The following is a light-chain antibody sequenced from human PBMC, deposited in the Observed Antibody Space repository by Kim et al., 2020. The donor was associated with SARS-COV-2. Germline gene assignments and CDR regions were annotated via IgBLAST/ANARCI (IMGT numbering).Light chain of an antibody. Sequence: ASVGDRATLPCRASQGITNYFAWYQQKPGKVPKLLIYAAATLKSGVPSRFSGSGSGTEFTLTISSLQPEDVATYYCQKYNSAPLTFGGGTKVDIK. CDR1: QGITNY. CDR3: QKYNSAPLT. J-gene: IGKJ4*01. V-gene: IGKV1-27*01. CDR2: AAA.